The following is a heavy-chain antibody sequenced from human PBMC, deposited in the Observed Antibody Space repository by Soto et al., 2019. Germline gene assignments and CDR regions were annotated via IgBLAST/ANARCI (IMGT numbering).Heavy chain of an antibody. CDR1: SGSISSSNW. D-gene: IGHD3-16*01. CDR2: IYPSGST. Sequence: QVQLQESGPGLVKPSGTLSLTCAVSSGSISSSNWWSWVRQPPGKGLEWIGEIYPSGSTNYNPSLKSRVTISVDKSKNQFSLKLSSVTAADTAVDYCASQINPSPALGGGFDYWGQGTLVTVSS. CDR3: ASQINPSPALGGGFDY. J-gene: IGHJ4*02. V-gene: IGHV4-4*02.